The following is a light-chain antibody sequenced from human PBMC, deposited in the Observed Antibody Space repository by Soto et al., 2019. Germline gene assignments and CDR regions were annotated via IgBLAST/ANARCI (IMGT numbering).Light chain of an antibody. Sequence: EIVLTQSPGTLSLSPGERATLSCRASQSVSHTYLAWYQQKPGQAPRLLIYGASRRATGIPDRFSGSGSGTDFALTISRLEPEDFAVYYCQQFGTSPGTFGQGTKVEIK. CDR3: QQFGTSPGT. V-gene: IGKV3-20*01. CDR2: GAS. CDR1: QSVSHTY. J-gene: IGKJ1*01.